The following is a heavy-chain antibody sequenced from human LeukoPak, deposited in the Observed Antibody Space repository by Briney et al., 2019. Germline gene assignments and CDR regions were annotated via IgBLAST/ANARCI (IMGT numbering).Heavy chain of an antibody. CDR1: GDSVSSSDAT. V-gene: IGHV6-1*01. CDR3: ARASYRVFYI. Sequence: SQTLSLTCAISGDSVSSSDATWNWIRQSPSGGLEWLGRTYYRSRWSSDYAPSVRSRITINSDTAKNQFSLQLNSVTPEDTAVYYCARASYRVFYIWGQGTMVTVSS. CDR2: TYYRSRWSS. J-gene: IGHJ3*02. D-gene: IGHD4-11*01.